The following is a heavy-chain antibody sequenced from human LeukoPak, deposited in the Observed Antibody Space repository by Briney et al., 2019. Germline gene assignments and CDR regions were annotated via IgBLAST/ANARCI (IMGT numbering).Heavy chain of an antibody. CDR1: GGTFSSYA. Sequence: ASVKVSCKASGGTFSSYAISWVRQAPGQGLEWMGGIIPIFGTANYAQKFQGRVTITADESTSTAYMELSSLRSEDTAVYYCARRHGSGWGEIDYWGQGTLVTVSS. CDR3: ARRHGSGWGEIDY. J-gene: IGHJ4*02. CDR2: IIPIFGTA. V-gene: IGHV1-69*13. D-gene: IGHD3-10*01.